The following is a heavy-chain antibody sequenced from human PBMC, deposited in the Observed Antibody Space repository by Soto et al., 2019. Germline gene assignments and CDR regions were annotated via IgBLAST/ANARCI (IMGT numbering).Heavy chain of an antibody. J-gene: IGHJ5*02. CDR2: ISAYNGNT. Sequence: QVQLVQSGAEVKKPGASVKVSCKASGYTFTSYGISWVRQAPGQGLEWMGWISAYNGNTNYAQKLQGRVTMTTDTSTSTAYMELRSLRSDDTAVYYCARDEGYKWNYGGSWFDPWGQGTRVTVSS. V-gene: IGHV1-18*01. D-gene: IGHD1-7*01. CDR1: GYTFTSYG. CDR3: ARDEGYKWNYGGSWFDP.